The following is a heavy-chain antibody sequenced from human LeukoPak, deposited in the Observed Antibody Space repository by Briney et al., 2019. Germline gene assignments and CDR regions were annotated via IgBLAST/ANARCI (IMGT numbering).Heavy chain of an antibody. J-gene: IGHJ4*02. Sequence: GRSLRLSRAASGFTFSSYAMHWVRQAPGKGLEWVAVISYDGSNKYYADSVKGRFTISRDNSKNTLYLQMNSLRAEDTAVYYCARETHSSSWYFYFDYWGQGTLVTVSS. V-gene: IGHV3-30*04. CDR2: ISYDGSNK. CDR3: ARETHSSSWYFYFDY. D-gene: IGHD6-13*01. CDR1: GFTFSSYA.